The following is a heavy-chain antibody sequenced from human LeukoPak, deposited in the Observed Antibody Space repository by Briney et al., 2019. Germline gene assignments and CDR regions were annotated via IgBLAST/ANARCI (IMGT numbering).Heavy chain of an antibody. CDR2: IYHSGST. CDR3: ARRQLIWAANDY. D-gene: IGHD1-1*01. J-gene: IGHJ4*02. V-gene: IGHV4-30-2*01. Sequence: SQTLSLTCAVSGGSISSGGYSWSWIRQPPGKGLEWIGYIYHSGSTYYNPSLKSRVTMSVDTSKKQFSLKVSSVTAADTAVYYCARRQLIWAANDYWGQGTLVTVSS. CDR1: GGSISSGGYS.